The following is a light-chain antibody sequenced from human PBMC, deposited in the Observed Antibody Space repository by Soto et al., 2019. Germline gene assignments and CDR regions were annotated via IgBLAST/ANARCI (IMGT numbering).Light chain of an antibody. J-gene: IGLJ1*01. V-gene: IGLV2-14*01. CDR3: ILYTSSTTIV. Sequence: QSALAQPASVSGSPGQSINISCTGTSSDVGCYNYVSWYQQHPGKAAKLMIYEFSNRPSGFSNRFFGSKSGNTASLTISGLQAEDEADYYCILYTSSTTIVCGTERKGTLL. CDR2: EFS. CDR1: SSDVGCYNY.